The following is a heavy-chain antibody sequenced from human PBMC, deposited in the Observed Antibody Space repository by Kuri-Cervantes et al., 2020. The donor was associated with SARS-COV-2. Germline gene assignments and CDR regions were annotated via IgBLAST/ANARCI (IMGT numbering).Heavy chain of an antibody. CDR3: ARAYGFLRYIYYMDV. Sequence: SQTLSLTCAVYGGSFSGYYWSWIRQSPGKGLEWIGEVNHRGSTNYNPSLKNRVTISVDTSSKQFSLHLSSVTAADTAVYYCARAYGFLRYIYYMDVWGRGTTVTVSS. V-gene: IGHV4-34*01. CDR2: VNHRGST. CDR1: GGSFSGYY. J-gene: IGHJ6*03. D-gene: IGHD4-17*01.